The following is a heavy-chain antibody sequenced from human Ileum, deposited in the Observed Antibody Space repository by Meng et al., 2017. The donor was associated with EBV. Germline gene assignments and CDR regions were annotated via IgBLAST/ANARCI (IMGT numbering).Heavy chain of an antibody. V-gene: IGHV4-4*02. Sequence: LQAPGPGLVKPSGTLSLTCAVSGGSISRSNWWSWVRQPPGKGLEWIGKIYHSGITIYNPSLKSRVTMSVDNSKNQFSLKLNSMTAADTAVYYCARDPTGGEDHQRVWGQGTLVTVSS. D-gene: IGHD1-14*01. CDR1: GGSISRSNW. CDR3: ARDPTGGEDHQRV. J-gene: IGHJ4*02. CDR2: IYHSGIT.